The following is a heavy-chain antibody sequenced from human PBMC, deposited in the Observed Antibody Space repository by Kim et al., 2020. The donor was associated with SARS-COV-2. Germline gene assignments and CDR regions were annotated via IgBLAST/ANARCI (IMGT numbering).Heavy chain of an antibody. CDR2: IYYSGST. Sequence: SETLSLTCTVSGGSISSYYWSWIRQPPGKGLEWIGYIYYSGSTNYNPSLKSRVTISVDTSKNQFSLKLSSVTAADTAVYYCARDVRPVDFWSGYSNWFDPWGQGTLVTVSS. J-gene: IGHJ5*02. D-gene: IGHD3-3*01. V-gene: IGHV4-59*01. CDR1: GGSISSYY. CDR3: ARDVRPVDFWSGYSNWFDP.